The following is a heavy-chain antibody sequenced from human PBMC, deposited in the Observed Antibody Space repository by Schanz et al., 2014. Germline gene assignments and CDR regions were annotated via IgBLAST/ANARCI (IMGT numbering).Heavy chain of an antibody. J-gene: IGHJ4*02. CDR3: ARAPGANASPYYFDY. CDR2: ISWNSYSL. CDR1: GFIFEDYA. D-gene: IGHD2-8*01. Sequence: EVQLVESGGGLVQPGRSLRLSCAASGFIFEDYAMYWVRQAPGKGLEWVSGISWNSYSLLYADSVQGRFTISRDNAKKSLYLQMNSLRHDDTAFYYCARAPGANASPYYFDYWGQGSLVTVSS. V-gene: IGHV3-9*01.